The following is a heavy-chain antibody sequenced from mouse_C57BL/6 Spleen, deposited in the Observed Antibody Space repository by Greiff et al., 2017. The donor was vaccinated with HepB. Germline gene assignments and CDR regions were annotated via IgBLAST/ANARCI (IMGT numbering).Heavy chain of an antibody. CDR3: AYYDFDY. J-gene: IGHJ2*01. Sequence: QVQLQQPGAELVRPGTSVKLSCKASGYTFTSYWMHWVKQRPGQGLEWIGVIDPSDSYTNYNQKFKGKATLTVDTSSSTAYMQLSSLTSEDSAVYYCAYYDFDYWGQSTTLTVSS. CDR2: IDPSDSYT. D-gene: IGHD2-4*01. CDR1: GYTFTSYW. V-gene: IGHV1-59*01.